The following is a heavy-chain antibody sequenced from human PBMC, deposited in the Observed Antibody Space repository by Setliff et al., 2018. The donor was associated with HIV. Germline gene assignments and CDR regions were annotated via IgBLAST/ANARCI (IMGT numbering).Heavy chain of an antibody. J-gene: IGHJ4*02. D-gene: IGHD3-22*01. CDR3: ARGGRDFYDSSGYYWNY. V-gene: IGHV4-30-4*08. Sequence: SETLSLTCTVSGGSISSGDYYWTWIRQPPGKGLEWIGYIYYSGNTFSNPSLKSRLTISIYTSKNQFSLKLSSVTAADTAVYYCARGGRDFYDSSGYYWNYWGQGTLVTVSS. CDR1: GGSISSGDYY. CDR2: IYYSGNT.